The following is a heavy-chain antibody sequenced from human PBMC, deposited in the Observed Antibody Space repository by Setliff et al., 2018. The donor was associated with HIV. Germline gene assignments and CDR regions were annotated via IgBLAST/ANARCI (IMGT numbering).Heavy chain of an antibody. J-gene: IGHJ3*02. CDR1: GGSISSYY. Sequence: PSETLSLTCTVSGGSISSYYWSWIRQPPGKGLECIGYIYNSGRTNYHPSLKSRVTISVDTSKKQFSLKLSSVTAADTAVYYCARAITFHDAFDIWGQGTMVTVSS. CDR2: IYNSGRT. D-gene: IGHD1-20*01. CDR3: ARAITFHDAFDI. V-gene: IGHV4-59*08.